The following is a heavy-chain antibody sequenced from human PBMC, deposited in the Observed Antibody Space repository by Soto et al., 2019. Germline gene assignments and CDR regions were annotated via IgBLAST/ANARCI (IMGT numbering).Heavy chain of an antibody. Sequence: SETLSLTCTVSGGSISSGDYYWSWIRQPPGKGLEWIGYIYYSGSTYYNPSLKSQVTISVDTSKNQFSLKLSSVTAADTAVYKCARDSELGFCINGVCQDSYYFYYGMDVWGKGTTVTVS. CDR3: ARDSELGFCINGVCQDSYYFYYGMDV. J-gene: IGHJ6*04. CDR1: GGSISSGDYY. V-gene: IGHV4-30-4*01. D-gene: IGHD2-8*01. CDR2: IYYSGST.